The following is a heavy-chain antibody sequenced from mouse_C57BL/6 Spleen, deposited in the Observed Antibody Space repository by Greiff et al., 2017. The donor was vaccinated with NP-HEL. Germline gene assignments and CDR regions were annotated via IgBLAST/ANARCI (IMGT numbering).Heavy chain of an antibody. CDR1: GYTFTSYW. CDR3: ARRPYDYYFDY. CDR2: IHPNSGST. V-gene: IGHV1-64*01. J-gene: IGHJ2*01. Sequence: QVQLQQPGAELVKHGASVKLSCKASGYTFTSYWMHWVKQRPGQGLEWIGMIHPNSGSTNYNEKFKSKATLTVDKSSSTAYMQLSSLTSEDSAVYYCARRPYDYYFDYWGQGTTLTVSS. D-gene: IGHD2-4*01.